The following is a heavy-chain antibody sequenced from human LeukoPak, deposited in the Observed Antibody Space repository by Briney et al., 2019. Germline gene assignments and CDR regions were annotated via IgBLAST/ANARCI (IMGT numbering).Heavy chain of an antibody. J-gene: IGHJ3*02. Sequence: GSLRLSCAASGFTFSSYAMSWVRQAPGKGLEWIGEINHSGSTNYNPSLKSRVTISVDTSKNQFSLKLSSVTAADTAVYYCARGRVRAAFDIWGQGTMVTVCS. D-gene: IGHD3-10*01. V-gene: IGHV4-34*01. CDR3: ARGRVRAAFDI. CDR2: INHSGST. CDR1: GFTFSSYA.